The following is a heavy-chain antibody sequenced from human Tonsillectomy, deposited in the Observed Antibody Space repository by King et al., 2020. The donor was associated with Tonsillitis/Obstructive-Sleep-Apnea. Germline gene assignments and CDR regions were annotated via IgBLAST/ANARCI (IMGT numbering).Heavy chain of an antibody. J-gene: IGHJ4*02. CDR1: GFTFSTYS. V-gene: IGHV3-21*01. CDR2: ISSSSSFI. CDR3: ARDLGYGSGSSWGY. D-gene: IGHD3-10*01. Sequence: VQLVESGGGLVKPGGSLRLSCVASGFTFSTYSMSWVRQAPGKGLEWVSSISSSSSFIYYADSLKGRFTISRDNAKNSLYLQMNSLRVEDTAVYYCARDLGYGSGSSWGYWGQGTLVTVSS.